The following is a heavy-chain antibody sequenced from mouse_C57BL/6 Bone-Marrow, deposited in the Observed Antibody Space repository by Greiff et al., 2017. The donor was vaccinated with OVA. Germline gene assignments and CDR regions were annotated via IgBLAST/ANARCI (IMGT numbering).Heavy chain of an antibody. Sequence: QVQLQQSGAELARPGASGYTFTSYGISWAKQRTGQGLEWIGEIYPRSGNTYYNEKFKGKATLTADKSSSTAYMELRSLTSEDSAVYFCARGYYDYESYYFDYWGQGTTLTVSS. D-gene: IGHD2-4*01. V-gene: IGHV1-81*01. CDR1: GYTFTSYG. J-gene: IGHJ2*01. CDR2: IYPRSGNT. CDR3: ARGYYDYESYYFDY.